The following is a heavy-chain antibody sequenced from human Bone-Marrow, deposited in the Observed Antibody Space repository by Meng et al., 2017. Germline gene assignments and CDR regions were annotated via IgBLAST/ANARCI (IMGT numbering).Heavy chain of an antibody. CDR2: INPSGGST. Sequence: SVKVPCKASGYTFTSYYMHWVRQAPGHRLEWMGIINPSGGSTSYAQKFQGRVTMTRDTTTSTVDMELSSLRSEDPAVYYCASHDYGDPRSIDYWGQGTLVTVSS. D-gene: IGHD4-17*01. CDR1: GYTFTSYY. V-gene: IGHV1-46*01. CDR3: ASHDYGDPRSIDY. J-gene: IGHJ4*02.